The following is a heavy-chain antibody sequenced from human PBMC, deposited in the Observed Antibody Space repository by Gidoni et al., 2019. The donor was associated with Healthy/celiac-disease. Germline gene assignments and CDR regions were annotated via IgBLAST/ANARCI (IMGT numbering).Heavy chain of an antibody. CDR1: GYSFTSYW. CDR3: ARHTPYSSSWYDSSLYYYGMDV. Sequence: EVQLVQSGAEVKKPGESLRISCKGSGYSFTSYWISWVRQMPGKGLEWMGRIDPSDSYTNYSPSFQGHVTISADKSISTAYLQWSSLKASDTAMYYCARHTPYSSSWYDSSLYYYGMDVWGQGTTVTVSS. J-gene: IGHJ6*02. D-gene: IGHD6-13*01. V-gene: IGHV5-10-1*03. CDR2: IDPSDSYT.